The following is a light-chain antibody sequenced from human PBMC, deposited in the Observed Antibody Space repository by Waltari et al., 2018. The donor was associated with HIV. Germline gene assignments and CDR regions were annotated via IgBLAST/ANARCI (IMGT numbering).Light chain of an antibody. CDR2: EGS. CDR1: RSDVGSYNL. V-gene: IGLV2-23*01. J-gene: IGLJ2*01. CDR3: CSYAGSSTLEV. Sequence: QSALTQPASVSGSPGQSITISCTGTRSDVGSYNLVSWYQQHPGKAPKLMTYEGSKRPSGVSTRFSGSKAGNTASLTISGLQAEDEADYYCCSYAGSSTLEVFGGGTKLTVL.